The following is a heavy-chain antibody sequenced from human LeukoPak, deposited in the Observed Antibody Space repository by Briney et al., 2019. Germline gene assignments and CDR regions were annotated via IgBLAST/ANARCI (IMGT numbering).Heavy chain of an antibody. D-gene: IGHD5-12*01. V-gene: IGHV4-30-2*01. CDR3: TTDRGYEHLDI. Sequence: TSSLTCAVSGGSISSDGYSWSWIRQPPGKGLEWIGYIYDSGRAFYNAYLKIRVTMSVDRSKNQFSLNLHSVTAADTAVYYCTTDRGYEHLDIWGQGALVTVSS. J-gene: IGHJ4*02. CDR1: GGSISSDGYS. CDR2: IYDSGRA.